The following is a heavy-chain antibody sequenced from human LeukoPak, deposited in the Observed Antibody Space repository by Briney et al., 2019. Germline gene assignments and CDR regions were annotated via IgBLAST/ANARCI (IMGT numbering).Heavy chain of an antibody. CDR3: AKGSSSWYYFDY. CDR1: GFTFDDYA. J-gene: IGHJ4*02. Sequence: GGSLRLSCAASGFTFDDYAMHWVRQAPGEGLGWVSLISWDGGSTYYADSVKGRFTISRDNSKNSLYLQMNSLRAEDTALYYCAKGSSSWYYFDYWGQGTLVTVSS. V-gene: IGHV3-43D*04. D-gene: IGHD6-13*01. CDR2: ISWDGGST.